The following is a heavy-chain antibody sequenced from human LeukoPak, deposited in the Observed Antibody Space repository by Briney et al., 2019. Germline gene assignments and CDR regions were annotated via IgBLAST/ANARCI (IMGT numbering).Heavy chain of an antibody. Sequence: GGSLRLSCAASGFTFSGFAMNWVRQAPGMGLEWISYISTVGTTKYYADSVKGRFTISRDNAKDSLYLQMNSLRAEDTGVYYCATSDPYGDSSIDSWGQGTLVTVSS. V-gene: IGHV3-48*03. D-gene: IGHD4-17*01. CDR3: ATSDPYGDSSIDS. CDR1: GFTFSGFA. J-gene: IGHJ4*02. CDR2: ISTVGTTK.